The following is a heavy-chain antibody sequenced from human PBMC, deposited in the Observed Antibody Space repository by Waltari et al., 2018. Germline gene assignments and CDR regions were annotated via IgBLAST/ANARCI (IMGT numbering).Heavy chain of an antibody. V-gene: IGHV3-48*03. Sequence: EVQLVESGGGLVQPGGSLRLSCAASGFTFSSYEMNWVRQAPGKGLEWVSYISSSGSTIYYADSVKCRFTISRDNAKNSLYLQMNSLRAEDTAVYYCAREKITIFGVVIFDYWGQGTLVTVSS. CDR3: AREKITIFGVVIFDY. D-gene: IGHD3-3*01. J-gene: IGHJ4*02. CDR1: GFTFSSYE. CDR2: ISSSGSTI.